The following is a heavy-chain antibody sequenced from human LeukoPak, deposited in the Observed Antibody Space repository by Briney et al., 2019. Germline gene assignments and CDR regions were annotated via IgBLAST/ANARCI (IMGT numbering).Heavy chain of an antibody. V-gene: IGHV4-59*08. CDR3: ARNYGVTIPGV. J-gene: IGHJ6*02. CDR2: IYYSGST. CDR1: GGSISSFY. D-gene: IGHD3-3*01. Sequence: SETLSLTCTVSGGSISSFYWSWIRQPPGKALEWIGFIYYSGSTNYNPSLKSRVTMSVDTSKNQFSLKLTSVTATDTAVYYCARNYGVTIPGVWGQGTTVTVSS.